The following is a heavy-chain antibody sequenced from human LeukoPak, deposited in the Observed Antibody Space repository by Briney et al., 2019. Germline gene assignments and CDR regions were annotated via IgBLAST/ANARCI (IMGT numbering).Heavy chain of an antibody. CDR2: IYYSGST. J-gene: IGHJ5*02. CDR3: ARLRVIANWFDP. CDR1: GGSISSSSYY. V-gene: IGHV4-39*01. Sequence: SETLSLTCTVSGGSISSSSYYWGWIRQPPGKGLEWIGSIYYSGSTYYNPSLKSRVTISVDTSKNQFSLKLSSVTAADTAVYYCARLRVIANWFDPWGQGTLVTVSS. D-gene: IGHD2/OR15-2a*01.